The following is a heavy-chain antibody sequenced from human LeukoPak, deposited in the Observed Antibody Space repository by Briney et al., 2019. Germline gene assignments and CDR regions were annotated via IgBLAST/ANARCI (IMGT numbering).Heavy chain of an antibody. Sequence: PSETLSLTCTVSGGSISSYYWSWIRQPPGKGLEWIGYIYYSGSTNYNPSLKSRVTISVDTSKNQFSLKLSSVTAADTAVYYCAGLTAIRWIIDYWGQGTLVTVSS. D-gene: IGHD2-21*02. J-gene: IGHJ4*02. CDR3: AGLTAIRWIIDY. CDR1: GGSISSYY. V-gene: IGHV4-59*01. CDR2: IYYSGST.